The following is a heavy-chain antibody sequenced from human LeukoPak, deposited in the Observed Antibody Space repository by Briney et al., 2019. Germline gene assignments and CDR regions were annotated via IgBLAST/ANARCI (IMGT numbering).Heavy chain of an antibody. CDR3: AREGIAAAGRSGMDV. V-gene: IGHV4-31*03. CDR1: GGSISSGGYY. CDR2: IYYSGST. D-gene: IGHD6-13*01. Sequence: PSETPSLTCTVSGGSISSGGYYWSWIRQHPGKGLEWIGYIYYSGSTYYNPSLKSRVTISVDTSKNQFSLKLSSVTAADTAVYYCAREGIAAAGRSGMDVWGQGTTATVSS. J-gene: IGHJ6*02.